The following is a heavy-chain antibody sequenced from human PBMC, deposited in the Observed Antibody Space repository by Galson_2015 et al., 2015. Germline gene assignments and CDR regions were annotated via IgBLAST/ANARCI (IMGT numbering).Heavy chain of an antibody. D-gene: IGHD1-20*01. V-gene: IGHV3-7*03. J-gene: IGHJ4*02. Sequence: SLRLSCAASGFTFSHYWVGWVRQAPGRGPEWVANIKQDGSEKYYVDSVKGRFSISRDNARNSLFLQMDSLRAEDTALYYCARDKTGLPGNWSPFDYWGQGTLVTVSS. CDR1: GFTFSHYW. CDR2: IKQDGSEK. CDR3: ARDKTGLPGNWSPFDY.